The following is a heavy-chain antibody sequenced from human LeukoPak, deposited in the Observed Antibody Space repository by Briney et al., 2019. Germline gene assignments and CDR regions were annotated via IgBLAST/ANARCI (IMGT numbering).Heavy chain of an antibody. Sequence: GGSLRLSCAASGFSFSSYGMHWVRQSPGKGLEWVAVIWYDGSNKYYADSVKGRFTISRDNSKNTMYLQMNSLRAEDTAVYYCAKALGGELAVLVYWGQGTLVTVSS. CDR3: AKALGGELAVLVY. CDR2: IWYDGSNK. CDR1: GFSFSSYG. V-gene: IGHV3-33*06. J-gene: IGHJ4*02. D-gene: IGHD3-16*01.